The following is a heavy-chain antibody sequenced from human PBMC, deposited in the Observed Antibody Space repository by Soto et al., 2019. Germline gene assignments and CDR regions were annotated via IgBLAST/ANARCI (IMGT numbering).Heavy chain of an antibody. J-gene: IGHJ5*02. V-gene: IGHV3-30*18. CDR1: GFTFSSYG. D-gene: IGHD6-19*01. CDR3: AKGGQWLVRTAGFDP. CDR2: ISYDGSNK. Sequence: QVQLVESGGGVVQPGRSLRLSCAASGFTFSSYGMHWVRQAPGKGLEWVAVISYDGSNKYYVDSVKGRFTISRDNSKNTLYLQMNSLRAEDTAGYYCAKGGQWLVRTAGFDPWGQGTLVTVSS.